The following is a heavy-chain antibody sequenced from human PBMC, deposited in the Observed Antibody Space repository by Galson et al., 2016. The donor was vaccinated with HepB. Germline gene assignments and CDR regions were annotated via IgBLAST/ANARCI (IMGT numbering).Heavy chain of an antibody. CDR1: GYTFRDFS. J-gene: IGHJ5*02. CDR3: ARDLGRAVLPGPGP. V-gene: IGHV1-3*04. Sequence: SVKVSCKASGYTFRDFSMHWVRQAPERSLEWLGWINTANGNAKYSERLQGRVAFSSDTSADTAYMELSSLTSDDTGVYYCARDLGRAVLPGPGPWGQGTLVTVSS. CDR2: INTANGNA. D-gene: IGHD3-16*01.